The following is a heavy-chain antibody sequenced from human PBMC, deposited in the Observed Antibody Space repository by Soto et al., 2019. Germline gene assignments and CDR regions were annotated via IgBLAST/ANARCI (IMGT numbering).Heavy chain of an antibody. J-gene: IGHJ4*02. CDR1: TSNFKDYA. Sequence: GGALRLSFLGSTSNFKDYAMAWVRQAPGKGLEWVSALTETGGSTYYAASVKGRFTISRDNSRNTVYLQMDRLRVADTAVYYCAKIKGAITFLHFDTWGQGTQVTVSS. V-gene: IGHV3-23*01. CDR2: LTETGGST. D-gene: IGHD3-16*01. CDR3: AKIKGAITFLHFDT.